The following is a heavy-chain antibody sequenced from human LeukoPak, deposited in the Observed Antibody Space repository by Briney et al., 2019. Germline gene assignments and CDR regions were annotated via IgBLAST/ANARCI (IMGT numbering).Heavy chain of an antibody. CDR1: GFTFSFYA. D-gene: IGHD6-19*01. CDR3: ARELGTRGWYTADY. Sequence: PGGSLRLSCAASGFTFSFYALSWVRQAPGKGLEWISAINTAGRPYYADSVGGRFTISRDNPKDTVYLQMDSLRAEDTAVYYCARELGTRGWYTADYWGQGTLVIVSS. V-gene: IGHV3-23*01. J-gene: IGHJ4*02. CDR2: INTAGRP.